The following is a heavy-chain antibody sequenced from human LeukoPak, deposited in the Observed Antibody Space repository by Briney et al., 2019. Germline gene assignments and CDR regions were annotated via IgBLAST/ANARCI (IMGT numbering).Heavy chain of an antibody. D-gene: IGHD3-22*01. J-gene: IGHJ4*02. CDR2: ISADNGNT. CDR3: ARDRHNTYYYDSSGYKY. CDR1: GYTFTSYY. V-gene: IGHV1-18*04. Sequence: GASVKVSCKASGYTFTSYYMHWVRQAPGQGLEWMGWISADNGNTNYAQNLQGRVTMTTDTSTSTAYMELRSLRSDDTAVFYCARDRHNTYYYDSSGYKYWGQGTLVTVSS.